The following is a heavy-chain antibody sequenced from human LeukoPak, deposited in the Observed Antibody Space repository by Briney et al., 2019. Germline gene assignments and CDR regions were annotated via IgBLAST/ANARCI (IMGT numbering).Heavy chain of an antibody. CDR3: AKAGLGGEYFDY. Sequence: GGSLRLSCAASEFTFSSYGMHWVRQAPGKGLEWVAVISYDGSNKYYADSVKGRFTISRDNSKNTLYLQMNSLRAEDTAVYYCAKAGLGGEYFDYWGQGTLVTVSS. D-gene: IGHD7-27*01. CDR1: EFTFSSYG. CDR2: ISYDGSNK. J-gene: IGHJ4*02. V-gene: IGHV3-30*18.